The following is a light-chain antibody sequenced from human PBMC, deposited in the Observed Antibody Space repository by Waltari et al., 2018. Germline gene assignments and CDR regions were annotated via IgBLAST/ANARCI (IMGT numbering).Light chain of an antibody. CDR3: CSHTGSYTFGVV. Sequence: QSALTQPRSVSASPGQSVTISCTGSSSDIGGYNYVSWYQQHPGKVPKLLIYDVSKRPSGVPDRFAGAKSGDTASLIISGLQAEDEATYLCCSHTGSYTFGVVFGGGTKLTIL. CDR2: DVS. V-gene: IGLV2-11*01. CDR1: SSDIGGYNY. J-gene: IGLJ2*01.